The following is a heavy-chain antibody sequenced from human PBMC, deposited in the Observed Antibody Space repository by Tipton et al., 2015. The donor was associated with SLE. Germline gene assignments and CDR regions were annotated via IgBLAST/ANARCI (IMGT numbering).Heavy chain of an antibody. J-gene: IGHJ6*02. Sequence: TLSLTCTVSGGSISGYYWSWIRQPPGKGLEWIGYIYYSGSTYYNPSLKSRVTISVDTSKNQFSLKLSSVTAADTAVYYCARDSLNWGSYYHGMDVWGQGTTVTVSS. V-gene: IGHV4-59*12. D-gene: IGHD3-16*01. CDR2: IYYSGST. CDR3: ARDSLNWGSYYHGMDV. CDR1: GGSISGYY.